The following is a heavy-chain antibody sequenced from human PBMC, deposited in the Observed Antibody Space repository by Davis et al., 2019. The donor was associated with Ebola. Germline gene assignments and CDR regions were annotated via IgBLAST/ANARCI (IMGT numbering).Heavy chain of an antibody. V-gene: IGHV3-23*01. J-gene: IGHJ4*02. CDR3: AREYHYYQSSGYYPAH. Sequence: GESLKISCAASGFTFSSYAMSWVRQAPGKGLEWVSAISGSGGSTYYADSVKGRFTISRDNSKNTLYLQMNSLRAEDTAVYYCAREYHYYQSSGYYPAHWGQGTLVTVSS. CDR2: ISGSGGST. D-gene: IGHD3-22*01. CDR1: GFTFSSYA.